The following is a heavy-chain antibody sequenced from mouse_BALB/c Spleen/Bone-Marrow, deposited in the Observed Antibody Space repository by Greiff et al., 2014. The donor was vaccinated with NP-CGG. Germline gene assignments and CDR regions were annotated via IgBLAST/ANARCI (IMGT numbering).Heavy chain of an antibody. J-gene: IGHJ1*01. Sequence: VQLQQSGPELVKPGASVKISCKASGYSFTGYYMHWVKQSHVKSLEWIGRINPYNGATSYNQNLKDKASLTVDKSSSTAYMELHSLTSEDSAVYYCARGYGNYDYWYFDVWGAGTTVTVSS. CDR3: ARGYGNYDYWYFDV. D-gene: IGHD2-1*01. CDR2: INPYNGAT. V-gene: IGHV1-31*01. CDR1: GYSFTGYY.